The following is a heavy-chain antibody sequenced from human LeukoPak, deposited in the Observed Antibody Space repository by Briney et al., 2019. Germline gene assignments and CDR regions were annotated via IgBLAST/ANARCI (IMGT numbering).Heavy chain of an antibody. CDR2: ISAHGDHT. V-gene: IGHV3-21*01. CDR1: GFTFSNYG. CDR3: TRGAVALEWLLSPPHYYYYGMDV. D-gene: IGHD3-3*01. Sequence: PGGSLRLSCAASGFTFSNYGMNWVRQAPGKGLEFVSAISAHGDHTYYADSVKGRFTISRDNAKNSLYLQMNSLRAEDTAVYYCTRGAVALEWLLSPPHYYYYGMDVWGQGTTVTVSS. J-gene: IGHJ6*02.